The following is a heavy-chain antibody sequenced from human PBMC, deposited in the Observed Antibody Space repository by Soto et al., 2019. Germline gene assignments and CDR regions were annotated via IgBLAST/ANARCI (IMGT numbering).Heavy chain of an antibody. CDR2: INAGNGNT. J-gene: IGHJ5*02. Sequence: DSVKVSCNASAYTFTSYAMHWVRQAPGQRLEWMGWINAGNGNTKYSQKFQGRVTITRDTSASTAYMELSSLRSEDTAVYYCARGIIHYYDSSGYHNWFDPWGQGTLVTVSS. D-gene: IGHD3-22*01. CDR1: AYTFTSYA. CDR3: ARGIIHYYDSSGYHNWFDP. V-gene: IGHV1-3*01.